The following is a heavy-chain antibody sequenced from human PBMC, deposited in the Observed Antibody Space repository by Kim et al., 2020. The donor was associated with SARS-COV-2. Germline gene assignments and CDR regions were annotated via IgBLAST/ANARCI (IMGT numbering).Heavy chain of an antibody. J-gene: IGHJ6*02. CDR3: ARKRITGTTRVLYYYYGMDV. CDR2: MNPNSGNT. D-gene: IGHD1-7*01. CDR1: GYTFTSYD. V-gene: IGHV1-8*01. Sequence: ASVKVSCKASGYTFTSYDINWVRQATGQGLEWMGWMNPNSGNTGYAQKFQGRVTMTRNTSISTAYMELSSLRSEDTAVYYCARKRITGTTRVLYYYYGMDVWGQGTTVTVSS.